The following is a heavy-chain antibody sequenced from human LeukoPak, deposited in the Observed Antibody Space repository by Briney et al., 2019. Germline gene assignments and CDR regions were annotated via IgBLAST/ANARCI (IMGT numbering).Heavy chain of an antibody. Sequence: GGSLRLSCAASGSTFSSYSMNWVRQAPGKGLEWVSSISSSSSYIYYADSVKGRFTISRDNAKNSLYLQMNSLRAEGTAVYYCARDIWQQLPRGYFQHWGQGTLVTVSS. D-gene: IGHD6-13*01. CDR3: ARDIWQQLPRGYFQH. V-gene: IGHV3-21*01. CDR2: ISSSSSYI. J-gene: IGHJ1*01. CDR1: GSTFSSYS.